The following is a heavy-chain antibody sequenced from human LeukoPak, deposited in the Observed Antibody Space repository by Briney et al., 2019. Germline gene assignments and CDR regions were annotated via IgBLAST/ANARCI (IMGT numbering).Heavy chain of an antibody. Sequence: ASVKVSCKASGYTFTGYYMHWVRQAPGQGLEWMGWINPNSGGTNYAQKFQGRVTMTRDTSISTAYMELSRLRSDDTAVYYCASSNDFWGGFMSYWGQGTLVTVSS. CDR1: GYTFTGYY. V-gene: IGHV1-2*02. D-gene: IGHD3-3*01. CDR3: ASSNDFWGGFMSY. CDR2: INPNSGGT. J-gene: IGHJ4*02.